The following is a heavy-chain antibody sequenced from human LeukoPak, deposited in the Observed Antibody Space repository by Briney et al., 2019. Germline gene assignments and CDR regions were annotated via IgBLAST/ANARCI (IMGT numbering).Heavy chain of an antibody. CDR2: IYYSGST. CDR1: GGSISSGDYY. CDR3: ARARGGDFFDY. D-gene: IGHD3-16*01. Sequence: SQTLSLTCTVSGGSISSGDYYWSWIRQPPGEGLEWIGYIYYSGSTYYNPSLKSRVTISVDTSKNQFSLKLSSVTAADTAVYYCARARGGDFFDYWGQGTLVTVSS. J-gene: IGHJ4*02. V-gene: IGHV4-30-4*01.